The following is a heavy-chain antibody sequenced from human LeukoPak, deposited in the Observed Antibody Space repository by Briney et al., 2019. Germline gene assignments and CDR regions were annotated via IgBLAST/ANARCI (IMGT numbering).Heavy chain of an antibody. J-gene: IGHJ4*02. CDR2: ISWNSGSI. Sequence: GRSLRLSCAASGFTFDDYAMHWVRHAPGKGLEWVSGISWNSGSIGYADSVKGRFTISRDNAKNSLYLQMNSLRAEDTALYYCAKVYEPKTSDPPYFDYWGQGTLVTVSS. CDR1: GFTFDDYA. D-gene: IGHD2/OR15-2a*01. V-gene: IGHV3-9*01. CDR3: AKVYEPKTSDPPYFDY.